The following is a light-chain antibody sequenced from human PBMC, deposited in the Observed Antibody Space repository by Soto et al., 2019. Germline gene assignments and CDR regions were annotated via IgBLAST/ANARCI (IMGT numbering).Light chain of an antibody. Sequence: AIQMTQSPSSLSASVGDRVTISCRASQGIRNDLGWYQQTPGRAPKLLSYSASILQSGVPSRFSGSGSGTDFTLTIDNVQPEDLATYYCLQDYNYPWTFGQGTKVEIK. CDR3: LQDYNYPWT. CDR1: QGIRND. J-gene: IGKJ1*01. V-gene: IGKV1-6*01. CDR2: SAS.